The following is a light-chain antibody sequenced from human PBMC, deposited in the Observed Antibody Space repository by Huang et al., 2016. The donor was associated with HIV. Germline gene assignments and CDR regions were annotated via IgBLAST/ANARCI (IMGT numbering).Light chain of an antibody. J-gene: IGKJ1*01. CDR2: LGS. V-gene: IGKV2-28*01. CDR1: QSLLHSNGYNY. Sequence: DFVMTQSPLSLPVPPGEPASISCRSTQSLLHSNGYNYLDWYLQKPGQSPQLLIYLGSNLASGVPDRFSGSGSGTDFTLKISRVEAEDVGIYYCMQALQTPWTFGQGTRVEIK. CDR3: MQALQTPWT.